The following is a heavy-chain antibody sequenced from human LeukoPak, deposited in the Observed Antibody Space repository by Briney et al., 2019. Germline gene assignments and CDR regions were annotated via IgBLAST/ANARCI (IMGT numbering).Heavy chain of an antibody. V-gene: IGHV1-69*01. CDR3: ARDFIPQQLDNDAFDI. Sequence: SVKVSCKASGGTFSSYAFSWVRQAHAQGLEWMGGIITIFGTANSAQKLQGRVTITADESTSTAYMGLSSLRSEDTAVYYCARDFIPQQLDNDAFDIWGQGTMVTVSS. CDR1: GGTFSSYA. CDR2: IITIFGTA. J-gene: IGHJ3*02. D-gene: IGHD6-13*01.